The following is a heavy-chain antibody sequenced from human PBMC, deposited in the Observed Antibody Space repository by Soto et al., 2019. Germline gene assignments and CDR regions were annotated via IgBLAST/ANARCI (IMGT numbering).Heavy chain of an antibody. D-gene: IGHD3-10*01. CDR1: GDSMSVYY. CDR2: IFASGST. Sequence: PSETLSLTCTVSGDSMSVYYWSWIRQSAGKGLEWIGRIFASGSTNYNPSLKSRVSMSLDTSKNLFSLKVTSVTAADTAVYYCARDVYGSGNYHIPYWGQGALVTVSS. CDR3: ARDVYGSGNYHIPY. J-gene: IGHJ4*02. V-gene: IGHV4-4*07.